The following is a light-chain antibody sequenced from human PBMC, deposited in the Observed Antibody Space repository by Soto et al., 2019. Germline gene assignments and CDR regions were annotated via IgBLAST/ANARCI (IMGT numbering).Light chain of an antibody. CDR1: QSINTW. J-gene: IGKJ1*01. CDR2: DVS. CDR3: QQYQTYSRT. V-gene: IGKV1-5*01. Sequence: DIQMTQPPSTVSASVGDRITITCRASQSINTWLAWYRQRPGEAPQLLIYDVSTLAMGVPSRFSGSGSGTDFTLSISRLQPDDFATFYCQQYQTYSRTFGQGTKVEVK.